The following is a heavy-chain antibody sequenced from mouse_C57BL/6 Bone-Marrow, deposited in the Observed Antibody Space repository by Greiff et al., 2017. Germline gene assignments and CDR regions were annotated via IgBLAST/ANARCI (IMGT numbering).Heavy chain of an antibody. CDR3: ARRALYAMDY. CDR2: ISSGGSYT. J-gene: IGHJ4*01. CDR1: GFTFSSYG. V-gene: IGHV5-6*01. Sequence: EVQVVESGGDLVKPGGSLKLSCAASGFTFSSYGLSWVRQTPDKRLEWVATISSGGSYTYYPDSVKGRFTISRDNAKNTLYLQMSSLKSEDTAMYYCARRALYAMDYWGQGTSVTVSS.